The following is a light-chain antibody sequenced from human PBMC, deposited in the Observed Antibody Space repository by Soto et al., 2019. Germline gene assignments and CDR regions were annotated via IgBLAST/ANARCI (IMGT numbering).Light chain of an antibody. CDR3: TTWDATLSGRV. Sequence: QSVLTQPPSASGTPGQRVTISCSGSSSNIESNSVNWYQQLPGTAPKLLIYNNNQRPSGVPDRFSGSKSGTSASLAISGLQSEDEADYYCTTWDATLSGRVFGGGTKLTVL. CDR2: NNN. CDR1: SSNIESNS. J-gene: IGLJ2*01. V-gene: IGLV1-44*01.